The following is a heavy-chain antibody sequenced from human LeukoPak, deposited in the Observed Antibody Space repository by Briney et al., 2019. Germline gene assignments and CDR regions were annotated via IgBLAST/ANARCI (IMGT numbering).Heavy chain of an antibody. CDR2: IVVGSGNT. CDR3: AADPSYGSGSYYYDHDAFDI. D-gene: IGHD3-10*01. J-gene: IGHJ3*02. V-gene: IGHV1-58*02. Sequence: SVKVSCKASGFTFTSSAMQWVRQARGQRREWIGWIVVGSGNTNYAQKFQERVTITRDMSTSTAYMELSSLRSEDTAVYYCAADPSYGSGSYYYDHDAFDIWGQGTMVTVSS. CDR1: GFTFTSSA.